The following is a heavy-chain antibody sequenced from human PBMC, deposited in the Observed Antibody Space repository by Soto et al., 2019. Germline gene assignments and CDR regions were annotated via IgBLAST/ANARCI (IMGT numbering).Heavy chain of an antibody. D-gene: IGHD3-10*01. J-gene: IGHJ6*02. Sequence: QVQLQESGPGLLKPSETLSLTCTVSGGSVSSGSYYWSWIRQPPGKGLEWIGYIYYSGSTNYNPYLKSRVTISVDTSKNQFSLKLSSVTAADTAVYYCAREFITMVRGVIRYYGMDVWGQGTTVTVSS. V-gene: IGHV4-61*01. CDR1: GGSVSSGSYY. CDR3: AREFITMVRGVIRYYGMDV. CDR2: IYYSGST.